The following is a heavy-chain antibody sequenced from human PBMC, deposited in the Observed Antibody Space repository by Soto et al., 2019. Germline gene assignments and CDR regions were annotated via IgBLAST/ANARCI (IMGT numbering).Heavy chain of an antibody. CDR1: GNTHTIYF. J-gene: IGHJ4*02. Sequence: QVEMVQSGAEVKQPGASVRVSCKASGNTHTIYFIHWLRQAPGQGIEWMGRVNSVSGGANYAPRFQGFISMPSDRSSATAFMDLSGLRSDDTAVYYCLRGGSYYAQWGKGTLVTVSS. V-gene: IGHV1-2*04. CDR3: LRGGSYYAQ. D-gene: IGHD3-10*01. CDR2: VNSVSGGA.